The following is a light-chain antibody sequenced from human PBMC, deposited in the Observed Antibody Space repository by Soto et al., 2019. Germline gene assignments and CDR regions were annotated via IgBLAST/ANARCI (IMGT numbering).Light chain of an antibody. J-gene: IGKJ4*01. CDR2: GAS. CDR3: QQYKTWPLT. CDR1: QGVTTN. V-gene: IGKV3-15*01. Sequence: EIVMTQSPATLSVSPGERATLSCRASQGVTTNLAWYQQKPGQAPRLLIYGASTRATDIPARFSGSGSGTEFTLTISSLQSEDFAVYYCQQYKTWPLTCGGGTKVEIK.